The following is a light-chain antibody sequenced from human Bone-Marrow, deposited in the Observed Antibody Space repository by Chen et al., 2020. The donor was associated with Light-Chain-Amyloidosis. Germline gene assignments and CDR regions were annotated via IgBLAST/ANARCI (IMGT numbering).Light chain of an antibody. Sequence: SHELTQPPSASVSPAQTPRITRSGDDLPTKYAYWYQQKPGQAPVLVIHRDTERPSGISERFSGSSSGTTATLTISGVQAEDEADYHCQSADSSGTYEVIFGGGTKLTVL. J-gene: IGLJ2*01. V-gene: IGLV3-25*03. CDR3: QSADSSGTYEVI. CDR2: RDT. CDR1: DLPTKY.